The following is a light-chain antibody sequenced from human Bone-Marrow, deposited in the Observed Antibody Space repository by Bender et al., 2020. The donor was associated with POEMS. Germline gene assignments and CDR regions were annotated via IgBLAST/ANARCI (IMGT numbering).Light chain of an antibody. CDR1: KLGNKY. V-gene: IGLV3-1*01. CDR2: QDG. CDR3: QSYDSSLSGHVV. Sequence: SFEVTQPPSVSVSPGQTASIACSGEKLGNKYVSWYQQKPGQSPLLIMYQDGKRPSGIPERFSGSNSGTSASLAITGLQAEDEGDYYCQSYDSSLSGHVVFGGGTKLTVL. J-gene: IGLJ2*01.